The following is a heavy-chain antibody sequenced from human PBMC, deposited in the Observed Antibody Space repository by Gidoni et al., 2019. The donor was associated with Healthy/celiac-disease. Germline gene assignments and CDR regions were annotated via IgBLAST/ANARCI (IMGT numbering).Heavy chain of an antibody. J-gene: IGHJ4*02. CDR2: IYYSGST. V-gene: IGHV4-39*01. CDR3: ARGHIVVVTAAPHFDY. D-gene: IGHD2-21*02. Sequence: SIYYSGSTYYNPSLKSRVTISVDTSKNQFSLKLSSVTAADTAVYYCARGHIVVVTAAPHFDYWGQGTLVTVSS.